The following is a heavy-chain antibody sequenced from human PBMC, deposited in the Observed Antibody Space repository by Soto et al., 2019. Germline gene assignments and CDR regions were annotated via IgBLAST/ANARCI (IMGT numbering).Heavy chain of an antibody. V-gene: IGHV1-18*01. J-gene: IGHJ3*02. Sequence: QVQLVQSGAEVKKPGASVKVSCEASGYTFTTYGISWVRQAPGQGLEWMGWISPYTGDTNYAQILQGRVTLTTDTSTCTAYMELRSLSSADTAVYYCARVVVSASSNAFDIWGQGTMVTVSS. CDR3: ARVVVSASSNAFDI. CDR1: GYTFTTYG. D-gene: IGHD5-12*01. CDR2: ISPYTGDT.